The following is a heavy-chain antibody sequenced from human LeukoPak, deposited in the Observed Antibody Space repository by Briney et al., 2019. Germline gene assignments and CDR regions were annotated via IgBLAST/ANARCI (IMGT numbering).Heavy chain of an antibody. CDR1: GYTLTELS. CDR3: ATVDCSGGSCHLDY. J-gene: IGHJ4*02. Sequence: ASVKVSCKVSGYTLTELSMHWVRQAPGKGLEWMGGFDPEDGETIYAQKFQGRVTMTEDTSTDTAYMELSSLRSEDTAVYYCATVDCSGGSCHLDYWGQGTLVTVSS. CDR2: FDPEDGET. V-gene: IGHV1-24*01. D-gene: IGHD2-15*01.